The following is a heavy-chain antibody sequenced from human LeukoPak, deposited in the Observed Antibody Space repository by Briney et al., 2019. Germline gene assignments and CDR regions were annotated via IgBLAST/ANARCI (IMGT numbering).Heavy chain of an antibody. Sequence: GGSLRLSCAVSGFTFRDAAMTWVRQAPGKGLEWVSYISSSSSYTNYADSVKGRFTISRDNAKNSLYLQMNSLRAEDTAVYYCARGVAVAESWGQGTLVTVSS. CDR3: ARGVAVAES. CDR1: GFTFRDAA. CDR2: ISSSSSYT. V-gene: IGHV3-11*06. D-gene: IGHD2-15*01. J-gene: IGHJ4*02.